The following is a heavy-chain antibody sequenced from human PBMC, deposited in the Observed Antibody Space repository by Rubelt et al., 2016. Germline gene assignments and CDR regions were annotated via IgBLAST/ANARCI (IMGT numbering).Heavy chain of an antibody. CDR2: INPNSGGT. CDR3: ARDKVGSSSSYDY. CDR1: GYTFTGYY. Sequence: QVQLVQSGAEVKKPGSSVKVSCKASGYTFTGYYMHWVRQAPGQGLEWMGWINPNSGGTNYAQKFQGWVTMTRDTSISTAYMELSRLSADDTAVYYCARDKVGSSSSYDYWGQGTLVTVSS. J-gene: IGHJ4*02. V-gene: IGHV1-2*04. D-gene: IGHD6-6*01.